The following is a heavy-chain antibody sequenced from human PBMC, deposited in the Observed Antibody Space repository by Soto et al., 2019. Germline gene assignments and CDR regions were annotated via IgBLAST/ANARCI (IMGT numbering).Heavy chain of an antibody. Sequence: SVKVSCKASGGTFSSYTISWVRQAPGQGLEWMGRIIPILGIANYAQKFQGRVTITADKSTSTAYMELSSLRSEDTAVYYCARDIVATSYFDYWGQGTLVTVSS. J-gene: IGHJ4*02. CDR3: ARDIVATSYFDY. V-gene: IGHV1-69*04. D-gene: IGHD5-12*01. CDR1: GGTFSSYT. CDR2: IIPILGIA.